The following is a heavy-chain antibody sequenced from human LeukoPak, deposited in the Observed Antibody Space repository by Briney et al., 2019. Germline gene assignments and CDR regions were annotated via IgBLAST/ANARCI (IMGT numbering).Heavy chain of an antibody. CDR1: GYTFTDYY. Sequence: ASVKVSCKASGYTFTDYYMHWVRQAPGQGLEWMGWINPNSGGTNYAQKFQGRVTMTRDTSISTAYMELSRLRSDDTAVYYCARAFVSGWYVAWFDPWGQGTLVTVSS. D-gene: IGHD6-19*01. J-gene: IGHJ5*02. CDR3: ARAFVSGWYVAWFDP. CDR2: INPNSGGT. V-gene: IGHV1-2*02.